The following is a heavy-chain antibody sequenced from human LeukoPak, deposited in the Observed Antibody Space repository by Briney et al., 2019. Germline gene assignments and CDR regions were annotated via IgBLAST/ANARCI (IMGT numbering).Heavy chain of an antibody. D-gene: IGHD2-8*01. CDR2: IKSKTDGGTT. V-gene: IGHV3-15*01. CDR1: GFTFSNAW. Sequence: KPGGSLRLSCAASGFTFSNAWMSWVRQAPGKGLEWVGRIKSKTDGGTTDYAAPVKGRFTISRDDSKNTLYLQMNSLRVEDTAVYYCAAMRAVWTHFDYWGQGTLVTVSS. J-gene: IGHJ4*02. CDR3: AAMRAVWTHFDY.